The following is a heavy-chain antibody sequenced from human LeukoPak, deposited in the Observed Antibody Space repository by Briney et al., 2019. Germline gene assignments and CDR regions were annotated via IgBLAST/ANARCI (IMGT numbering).Heavy chain of an antibody. V-gene: IGHV4-39*01. D-gene: IGHD7-27*01. CDR3: ARHFTGYYYYIDL. CDR1: GGSISTSRYY. J-gene: IGHJ6*03. Sequence: SETLSLTCTVSGGSISTSRYYWGWVRQPPGKWLDWIGTMFYSGSTYYNPSLKSRVTISADTSKNQFSLKLTSVTAADTAVYYCARHFTGYYYYIDLWGKGTTVTVSS. CDR2: MFYSGST.